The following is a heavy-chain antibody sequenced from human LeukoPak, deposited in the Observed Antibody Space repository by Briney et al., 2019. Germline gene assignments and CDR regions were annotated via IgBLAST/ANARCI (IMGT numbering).Heavy chain of an antibody. J-gene: IGHJ6*02. CDR3: ARDRGVIIKNYYYYYGMDV. Sequence: PSETLSLTCTVSGGSISSYYWSWIRQPPGKGLEWIGYIYYSGSTNYNPSLKSRVTISVDTSKNQFSLKLSSVTAADTAVYYCARDRGVIIKNYYYYYGMDVWGQGTTVTVSS. CDR2: IYYSGST. V-gene: IGHV4-59*01. CDR1: GGSISSYY. D-gene: IGHD3-10*01.